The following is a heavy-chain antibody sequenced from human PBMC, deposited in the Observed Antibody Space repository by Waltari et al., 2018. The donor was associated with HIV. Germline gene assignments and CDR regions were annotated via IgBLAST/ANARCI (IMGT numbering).Heavy chain of an antibody. CDR2: VYHSGSP. D-gene: IGHD2-2*01. Sequence: QVQLQESGPGLLKPSETLSLTCVVSGNSINSDYNWGWIRQPPGKGLEWIGCVYHSGSPLHTPSLNSRVTISIDTSKSQFSLKLSSVTAADTAVYYCARAGVVPALFDLWGRGTLVTVSS. J-gene: IGHJ2*01. V-gene: IGHV4-38-2*01. CDR3: ARAGVVPALFDL. CDR1: GNSINSDYN.